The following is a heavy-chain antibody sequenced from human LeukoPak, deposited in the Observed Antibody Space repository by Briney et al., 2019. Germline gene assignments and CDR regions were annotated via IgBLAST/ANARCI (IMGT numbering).Heavy chain of an antibody. CDR1: GGSFSGYY. Sequence: PSETLSLTCAVYGGSFSGYYWSWIRQPPGKGLEWIGEINHSGSTNYNPSLKSRVTISVDTSKNQFSLKLSSVTAADTAVYYCARGFTMVRGAYGYWGQGTLVTVSS. CDR3: ARGFTMVRGAYGY. J-gene: IGHJ4*02. V-gene: IGHV4-34*01. D-gene: IGHD3-10*01. CDR2: INHSGST.